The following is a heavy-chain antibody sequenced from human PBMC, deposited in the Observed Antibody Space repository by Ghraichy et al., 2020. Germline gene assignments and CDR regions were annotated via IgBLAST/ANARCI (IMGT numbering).Heavy chain of an antibody. CDR1: GGSITSDY. CDR2: INYSGGT. CDR3: ARNFKIAPYSSGWSFDY. Sequence: SLTCTVSGGSITSDYWSWIRQPPGKGLEWIGYINYSGGTKYNPSLKSRVTISIDTSRNQFSLKLTSVTAADTAVYHCARNFKIAPYSSGWSFDYWGQGALVTVSS. D-gene: IGHD6-19*01. J-gene: IGHJ4*02. V-gene: IGHV4-59*01.